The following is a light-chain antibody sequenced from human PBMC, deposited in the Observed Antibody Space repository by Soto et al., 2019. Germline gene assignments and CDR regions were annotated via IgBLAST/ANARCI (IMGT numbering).Light chain of an antibody. V-gene: IGKV3-20*02. CDR2: DAY. CDR3: KQYNSYPET. CDR1: QSVSSSY. J-gene: IGKJ1*01. Sequence: EIVLTQSPATLSLSPGERATLSCRASQSVSSSYLAWYQQKPGQAPRLLIYDAYNRATGIQARFSGSGSGTDFTLTIRSLEPDDFATYYCKQYNSYPETFGQGTKVDIK.